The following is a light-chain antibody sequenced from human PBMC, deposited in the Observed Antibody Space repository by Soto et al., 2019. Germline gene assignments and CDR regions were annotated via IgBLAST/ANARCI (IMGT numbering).Light chain of an antibody. CDR3: QQYGSSPWT. V-gene: IGKV3-20*01. Sequence: ETVMTQSPATLSASPGESATLSCRASQSVNSDLAWYQQIPGQAPRLLIYSASSRAIGIPDRFSGSGSGTDFTLTISRLEPEDFAVYYCQQYGSSPWTFGQGTKVEIK. J-gene: IGKJ1*01. CDR1: QSVNSD. CDR2: SAS.